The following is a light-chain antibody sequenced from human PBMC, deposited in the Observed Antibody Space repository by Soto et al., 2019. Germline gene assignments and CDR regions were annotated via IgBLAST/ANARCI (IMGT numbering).Light chain of an antibody. Sequence: DIQMTQSPSTLSASVGDRVTITCRASQSISSWLAWYQQKPGKAPKLLIYKASSLESGVPSRFSGSGSGTEFTLTISSLQPDDFATYYCQQYNSYLRNFGQGTKLEIK. CDR2: KAS. V-gene: IGKV1-5*03. J-gene: IGKJ2*01. CDR1: QSISSW. CDR3: QQYNSYLRN.